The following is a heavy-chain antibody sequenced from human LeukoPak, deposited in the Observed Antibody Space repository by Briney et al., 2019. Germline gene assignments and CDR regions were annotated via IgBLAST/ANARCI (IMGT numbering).Heavy chain of an antibody. J-gene: IGHJ4*02. D-gene: IGHD3-16*01. CDR2: IYAGDSST. CDR3: ARHSCYDS. V-gene: IGHV5-51*01. CDR1: GFTFTTYS. Sequence: GESVKISCKGSGFTFTTYSSAWVRQMPGKGLEWMGVIYAGDSSTRYSPSFQGQVTISVDKSISTAYLQWSSLKASDSAIYYCARHSCYDSWGQGTLVTVSS.